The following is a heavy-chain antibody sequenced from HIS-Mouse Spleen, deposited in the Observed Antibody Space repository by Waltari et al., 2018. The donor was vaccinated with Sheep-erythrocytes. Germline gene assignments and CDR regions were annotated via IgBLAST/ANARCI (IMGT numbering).Heavy chain of an antibody. CDR3: ARHCDGYSNSYGMDV. CDR2: IYYSGST. J-gene: IGHJ6*02. CDR1: GGSISSYY. V-gene: IGHV4-59*08. Sequence: QVQLQESGPGLVKPSETLSLTCTVSGGSISSYYWSWIRQPPGKGLEWIGYIYYSGSTNYNPSLKSRVTISVDTSKNQFSLKLSSVTAADTAVYYCARHCDGYSNSYGMDVWGQGTTVTVSS. D-gene: IGHD4-4*01.